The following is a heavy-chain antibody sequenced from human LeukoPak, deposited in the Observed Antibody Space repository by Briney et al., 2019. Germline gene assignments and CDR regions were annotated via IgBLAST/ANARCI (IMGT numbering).Heavy chain of an antibody. Sequence: GGSLRLSCAASGFTFSSYAMSWVRQAPGKGLEWVSAISGSGGSTYYADSVKGRFTISRDNSKNTLYLQMNSLRAEDTAVYYCAKDTSRRHSYYYYMDVWGKGTTVTVSS. CDR3: AKDTSRRHSYYYYMDV. CDR1: GFTFSSYA. J-gene: IGHJ6*03. D-gene: IGHD6-13*01. CDR2: ISGSGGST. V-gene: IGHV3-23*01.